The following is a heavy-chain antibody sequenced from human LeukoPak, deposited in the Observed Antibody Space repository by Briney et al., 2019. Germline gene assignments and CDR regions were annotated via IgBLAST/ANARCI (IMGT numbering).Heavy chain of an antibody. CDR1: GYTFTGYY. Sequence: ASVKVSCKASGYTFTGYYMHWVRQAPGQGLEWMGWINPNSGGTNYAQKFQGRVTMTRDTSISTAYMELSRLRSDDTAVYYCARARGTVTTRAFDIWGQGTMVTVSS. CDR2: INPNSGGT. J-gene: IGHJ3*02. D-gene: IGHD4-17*01. V-gene: IGHV1-2*02. CDR3: ARARGTVTTRAFDI.